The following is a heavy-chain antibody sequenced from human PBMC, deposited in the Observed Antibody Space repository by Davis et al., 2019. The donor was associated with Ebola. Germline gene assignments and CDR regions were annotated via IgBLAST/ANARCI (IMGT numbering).Heavy chain of an antibody. CDR2: IVVGSGNT. CDR1: GYTFTSYG. CDR3: ARDRESTWGNNYFDY. Sequence: ASVKVSCKASGYTFTSYGISWVRQARGQRLEWIGWIVVGSGNTNYAQKFQGRVTMTRNTSISTAYMELSSLRSEDTAVYYCARDRESTWGNNYFDYWGQGTLVTVSS. V-gene: IGHV1-18*04. D-gene: IGHD3-16*01. J-gene: IGHJ4*02.